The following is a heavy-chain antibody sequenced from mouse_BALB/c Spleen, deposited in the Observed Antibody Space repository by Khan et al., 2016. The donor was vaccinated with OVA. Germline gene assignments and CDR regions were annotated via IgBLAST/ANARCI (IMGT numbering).Heavy chain of an antibody. CDR1: GFNIKDTY. D-gene: IGHD2-3*01. CDR3: ALRRDIYDTYDGYAMDY. V-gene: IGHV14-3*02. CDR2: IDPANGNI. J-gene: IGHJ4*01. Sequence: VQLQQPGAELVKPGASVKLSCTAPGFNIKDTYMHWVKQRPEQGLEGIGRIDPANGNIQYDPKFQGKAPIKADTSSNTAYLQFSSLTSEDTAVYYWALRRDIYDTYDGYAMDYWGQGSSVTVSS.